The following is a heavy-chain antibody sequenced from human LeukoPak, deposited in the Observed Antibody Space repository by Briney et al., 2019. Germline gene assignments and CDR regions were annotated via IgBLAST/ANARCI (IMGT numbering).Heavy chain of an antibody. CDR2: IYYSGST. CDR1: GGSISSYY. J-gene: IGHJ5*02. Sequence: SETLSLTCTVSGGSISSYYWSWIRQPPGKGLEWIGYIYYSGSTNYNPSLKSRVTISVDTSKNQFPLKLSSVTAADTAVYYCAREGFSGSYPNNWFDPWGQGTLVTVSS. CDR3: AREGFSGSYPNNWFDP. V-gene: IGHV4-59*01. D-gene: IGHD1-26*01.